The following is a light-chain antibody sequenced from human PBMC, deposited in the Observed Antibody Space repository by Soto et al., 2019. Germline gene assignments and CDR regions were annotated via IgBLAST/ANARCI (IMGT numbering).Light chain of an antibody. CDR1: QSFRGL. V-gene: IGKV3-11*01. J-gene: IGKJ4*01. Sequence: EVVLTDSPFTLSLSPGERATLSCRASQSFRGLLAWYQQKPGQAPRLLIYDAYNRATGIPPRFSGSGSGTDFTLTISRLEPEDFAVYYCQQYDNSPLTFGGGTKVDIK. CDR2: DAY. CDR3: QQYDNSPLT.